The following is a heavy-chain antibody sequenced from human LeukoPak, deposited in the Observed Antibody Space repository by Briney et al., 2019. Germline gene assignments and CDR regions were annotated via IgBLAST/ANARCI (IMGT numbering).Heavy chain of an antibody. D-gene: IGHD2-2*01. CDR1: GGSISSGDYY. Sequence: SETLSLTCTVSGGSISSGDYYWCWIRQPPGKGLEWIGYIYYSGSTYYNPSLKSRVTISVDTSKNQFSLKLSSVTAADTAVYYCASHIVVVPAAIHPVDYWAREPWSPSPQ. CDR3: ASHIVVVPAAIHPVDY. V-gene: IGHV4-30-4*01. J-gene: IGHJ4*02. CDR2: IYYSGST.